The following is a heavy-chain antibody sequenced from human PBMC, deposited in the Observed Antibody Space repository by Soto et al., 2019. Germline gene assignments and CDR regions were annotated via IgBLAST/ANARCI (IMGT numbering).Heavy chain of an antibody. CDR3: AKVRIAPAKPFYFDS. CDR2: ISNDGSDK. Sequence: EGSLRLSCVVSGFIFKNYAFHWVRQAPGTGLEWVAVISNDGSDKYYADSVKGRFTISRDNSNNTLHLQMNSLRAEDTAVYYCAKVRIAPAKPFYFDSWGQGTLVTVSS. CDR1: GFIFKNYA. D-gene: IGHD6-13*01. V-gene: IGHV3-30*18. J-gene: IGHJ4*02.